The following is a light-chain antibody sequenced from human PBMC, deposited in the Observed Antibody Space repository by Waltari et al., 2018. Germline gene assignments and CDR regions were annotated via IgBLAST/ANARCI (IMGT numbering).Light chain of an antibody. CDR2: LEF. V-gene: IGKV1-12*01. Sequence: DIQMTQSPSSVSASVGDRVTITCRASQNISNFLAWYQQKPGRVPKLLMYLEFEWQSGVPSRFSGSGSGTDFTLTISSLQAEDVAVYYCQQYHSTPRGTFGQGTKVEIK. CDR3: QQYHSTPRGT. CDR1: QNISNF. J-gene: IGKJ1*01.